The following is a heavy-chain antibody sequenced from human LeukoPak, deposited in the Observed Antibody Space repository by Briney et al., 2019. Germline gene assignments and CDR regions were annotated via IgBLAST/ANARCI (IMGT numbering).Heavy chain of an antibody. V-gene: IGHV5-51*01. D-gene: IGHD1-26*01. CDR2: IYPGDSET. J-gene: IGHJ3*02. CDR3: ARLVSGSYADVFDI. CDR1: GYSFTNNW. Sequence: GESLKISCKVSGYSFTNNWIGWVRPMPGKGLDWMGIIYPGDSETRCSPSFQGQVTISLDKSITTAYLQWSSLKASDTAMYYCARLVSGSYADVFDIWGQGTMVTVSS.